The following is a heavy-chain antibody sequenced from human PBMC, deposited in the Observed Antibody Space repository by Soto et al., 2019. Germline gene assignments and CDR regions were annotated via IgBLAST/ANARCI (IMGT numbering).Heavy chain of an antibody. V-gene: IGHV3-48*03. CDR2: ISSSGSTI. CDR1: GFTFSSYE. CDR3: ARDGPGSRGSLDYDAFDI. J-gene: IGHJ3*02. D-gene: IGHD2-15*01. Sequence: GGSLRLSCAASGFTFSSYEMNWVRQAPGKGLEWVSYISSSGSTIYYADSVKGRFTISRDNAKNSLYLQMISLRAEDTAVYYCARDGPGSRGSLDYDAFDIWGQGTLVTVSS.